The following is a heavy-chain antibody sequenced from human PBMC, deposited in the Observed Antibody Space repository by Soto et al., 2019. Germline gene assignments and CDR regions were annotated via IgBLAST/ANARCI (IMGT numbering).Heavy chain of an antibody. CDR2: INPNSGGT. CDR3: ARGSSIVAAGSLIWGTRKYYYYGMDA. D-gene: IGHD6-13*01. CDR1: GYTFTGYY. Sequence: GASVKVSCKASGYTFTGYYMHWVRQAPGQGLEWMGWINPNSGGTNYAQKFQGWVTMTRDTSISTAYMELSRLRSDDTAVYYCARGSSIVAAGSLIWGTRKYYYYGMDALGHGTTLTVSS. V-gene: IGHV1-2*04. J-gene: IGHJ6*02.